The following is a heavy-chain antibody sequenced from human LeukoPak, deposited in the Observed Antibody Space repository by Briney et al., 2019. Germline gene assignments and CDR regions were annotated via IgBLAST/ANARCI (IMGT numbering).Heavy chain of an antibody. CDR2: INHSGST. D-gene: IGHD3-9*01. V-gene: IGHV4-34*01. J-gene: IGHJ4*02. CDR3: ARGATYYDILTGYYYRYSYFDY. Sequence: SETLSLTCAVYGGSFSGYYWSWIRQPPGEGLEWIGEINHSGSTNYNPSLKGRVTISVDTSKNQFSLKLSSVTAADTAVYYCARGATYYDILTGYYYRYSYFDYWGQGTLVTVSS. CDR1: GGSFSGYY.